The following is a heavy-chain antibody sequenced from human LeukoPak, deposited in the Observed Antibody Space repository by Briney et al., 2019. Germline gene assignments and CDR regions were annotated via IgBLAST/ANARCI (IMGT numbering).Heavy chain of an antibody. CDR1: GFTFSDYG. V-gene: IGHV3-30*03. J-gene: IGHJ4*02. D-gene: IGHD1-26*01. CDR2: ISYDGSNK. CDR3: ARECHKRSGSYYFDY. Sequence: PGGSLRLSCAVSGFTFSDYGVHWVRQAPGKGLEWVAVISYDGSNKYYADSVKGRFTISRDISKNTLYLQMNSLRAEDTAVYYCARECHKRSGSYYFDYWGQGTLVTVSS.